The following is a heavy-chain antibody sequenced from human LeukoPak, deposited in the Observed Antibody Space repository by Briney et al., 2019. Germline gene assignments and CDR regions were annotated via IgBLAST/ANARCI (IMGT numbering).Heavy chain of an antibody. CDR3: ARHGGRVRYFDWLPMYYFDY. J-gene: IGHJ4*02. CDR2: IYYSGST. D-gene: IGHD3-9*01. CDR1: GVSISSSSYY. Sequence: SETLSLTCAVSGVSISSSSYYWGRIRPPPGKELEWIGSIYYSGSTYYNPSLKSRVTISVDTSKNQFSLKLSSATAADTAVYYCARHGGRVRYFDWLPMYYFDYWGQGTLVTVSS. V-gene: IGHV4-39*01.